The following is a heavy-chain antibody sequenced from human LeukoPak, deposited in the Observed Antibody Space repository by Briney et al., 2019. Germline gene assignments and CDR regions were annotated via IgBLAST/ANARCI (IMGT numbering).Heavy chain of an antibody. D-gene: IGHD6-6*01. J-gene: IGHJ4*02. V-gene: IGHV3-21*01. Sequence: GGSLRLSCAASGFTFSDYSMNWVRQSPEKGLEWVSSIASGTTYIYYADSVRGRFTLSRDNAKNSLYLQMNSLRAEDTAVYYCARWPYSSSYYFDYWGQGTLVTVSS. CDR3: ARWPYSSSYYFDY. CDR1: GFTFSDYS. CDR2: IASGTTYI.